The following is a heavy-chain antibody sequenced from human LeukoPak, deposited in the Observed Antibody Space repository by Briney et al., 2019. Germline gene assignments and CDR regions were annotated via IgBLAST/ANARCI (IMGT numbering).Heavy chain of an antibody. J-gene: IGHJ4*02. CDR2: LNSDGTTI. D-gene: IGHD3-10*02. CDR1: GFTFSGYW. CDR3: VRGAGGPRNYVLDY. Sequence: GGSLRLSCVASGFTFSGYWMHWVRQAPGMGLVWVSRLNSDGTTINYADSVKGRFTISRDNAKNTVYLQMSGLRDDDTALYFCVRGAGGPRNYVLDYWGLGALVSVSS. V-gene: IGHV3-74*01.